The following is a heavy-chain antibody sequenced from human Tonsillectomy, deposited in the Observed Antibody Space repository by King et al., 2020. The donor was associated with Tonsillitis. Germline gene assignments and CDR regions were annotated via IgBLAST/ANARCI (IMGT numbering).Heavy chain of an antibody. CDR3: AHNDVDTTGTSDY. J-gene: IGHJ4*02. CDR1: GFSLSTSGVG. CDR2: IYWDDDK. Sequence: ITLKESGHTLVKPKQTLTLTCTFSGFSLSTSGVGVGWIRQPPGKALEWIALIYWDDDKRYSTSLESRLSISKDTSKNQVVLTLTNVDPVDTATYYCAHNDVDTTGTSDYWGQGTLVTVSS. D-gene: IGHD1-1*01. V-gene: IGHV2-5*02.